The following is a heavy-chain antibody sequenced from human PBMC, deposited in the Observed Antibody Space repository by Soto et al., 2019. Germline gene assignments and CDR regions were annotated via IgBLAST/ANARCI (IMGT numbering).Heavy chain of an antibody. CDR3: EGGSYFGNPARSDDY. J-gene: IGHJ4*02. Sequence: PSETLSLTCTVSGGSISGSSYYWGWIRQPPGKGLEWIGSIYYSGSTYYNPSLKSRVTISVDTSKNQFSLKLSSVTAADTAVYYCEGGSYFGNPARSDDYWGQGTLVTVSS. V-gene: IGHV4-39*01. CDR1: GGSISGSSYY. CDR2: IYYSGST. D-gene: IGHD1-26*01.